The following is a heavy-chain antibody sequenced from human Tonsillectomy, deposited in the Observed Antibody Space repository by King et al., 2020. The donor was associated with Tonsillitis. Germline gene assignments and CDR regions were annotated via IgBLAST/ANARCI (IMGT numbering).Heavy chain of an antibody. Sequence: VQLVESGGGLVQPGGSLRLSCAASGFTFSDVWMTWARQAPGKGLEWGGRIKRQSEGVTTDYAAPVKGRLTISRDDSKNTVYLQMSSLKIEDTAIYYCGVGLGRTNGDYWGQGTLVTVSS. D-gene: IGHD2-8*01. CDR1: GFTFSDVW. J-gene: IGHJ4*02. CDR2: IKRQSEGVTT. V-gene: IGHV3-15*01. CDR3: GVGLGRTNGDY.